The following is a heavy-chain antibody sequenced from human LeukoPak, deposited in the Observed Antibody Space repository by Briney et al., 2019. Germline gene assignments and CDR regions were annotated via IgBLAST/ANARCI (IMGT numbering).Heavy chain of an antibody. CDR1: GDPIISYY. D-gene: IGHD2-15*01. Sequence: SETLSLTCTVSGDPIISYYWTWIRQPAGKGLEWIGRIYTSGSTHYNPSLKSRITMSVDTSKNQFFLSLSSVTAADTAVYYCARELVDIVVVVGAMTQPYYFDYWGQGTLVTVSS. V-gene: IGHV4-4*07. CDR3: ARELVDIVVVVGAMTQPYYFDY. J-gene: IGHJ4*02. CDR2: IYTSGST.